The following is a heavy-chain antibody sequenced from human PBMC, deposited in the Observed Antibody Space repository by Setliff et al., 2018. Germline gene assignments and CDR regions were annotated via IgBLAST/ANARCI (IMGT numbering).Heavy chain of an antibody. D-gene: IGHD1-26*01. Sequence: TLSLTCTVSGDSISSGDYFWSWIRQPPGKGLEWIAHIYHSGSAYYNPSLKSRVTMSVDTSKNQFSLHLTSVTAADTAVYYCAREVGTSTSSDAFDVWGQGMMVTVSS. CDR1: GDSISSGDYF. CDR2: IYHSGSA. CDR3: AREVGTSTSSDAFDV. V-gene: IGHV4-30-4*08. J-gene: IGHJ3*01.